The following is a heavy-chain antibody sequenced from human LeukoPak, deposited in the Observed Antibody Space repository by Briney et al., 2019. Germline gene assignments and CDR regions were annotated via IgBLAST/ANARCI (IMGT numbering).Heavy chain of an antibody. CDR3: ARGIVATIDLDY. Sequence: SVRVSCKASGGTFSSYAISWVRQAPGQGLEWMGRIIPIFGIANYAQKFQGRVTITADKSTSTAYMELSSLRSEDTAVYYCARGIVATIDLDYWGQGTLVTVSS. CDR2: IIPIFGIA. CDR1: GGTFSSYA. J-gene: IGHJ4*02. V-gene: IGHV1-69*04. D-gene: IGHD5-12*01.